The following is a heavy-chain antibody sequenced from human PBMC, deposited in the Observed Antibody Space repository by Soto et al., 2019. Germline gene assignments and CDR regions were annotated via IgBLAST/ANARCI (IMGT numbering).Heavy chain of an antibody. Sequence: SETLSLTCAVSGGSISSGGYSWSWIRQPPGKGLEWIGYIYHSGSTYYNPSLKSRVTISVDRSKNQFSLKLSSVTAADTAVYYCARAGGCSGGSCYPGWFDPWGPGPLVTVSS. CDR3: ARAGGCSGGSCYPGWFDP. CDR1: GGSISSGGYS. J-gene: IGHJ5*02. V-gene: IGHV4-30-2*01. D-gene: IGHD2-15*01. CDR2: IYHSGST.